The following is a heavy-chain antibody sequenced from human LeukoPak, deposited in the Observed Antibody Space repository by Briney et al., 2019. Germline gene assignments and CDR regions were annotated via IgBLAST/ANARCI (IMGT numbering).Heavy chain of an antibody. V-gene: IGHV3-48*03. J-gene: IGHJ4*02. CDR3: ARDRGSSGWPYYFDY. CDR1: GFTFSSYE. CDR2: ISSSGSTI. Sequence: GGSLRLSCAASGFTFSSYEMNWVRQAPGKGLEWVSYISSSGSTIYYADSVKGRFTISRDNAKNSLYLQMNSLRAEDTAVYYCARDRGSSGWPYYFDYWSQGTLVTVSS. D-gene: IGHD6-19*01.